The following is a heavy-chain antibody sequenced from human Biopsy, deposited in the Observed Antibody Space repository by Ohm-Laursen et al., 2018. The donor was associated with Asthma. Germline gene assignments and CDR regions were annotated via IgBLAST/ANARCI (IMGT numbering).Heavy chain of an antibody. CDR2: VIPLLDTG. CDR3: ARCQVGYSSGWSLLLKKIYYSGMDV. J-gene: IGHJ6*02. D-gene: IGHD6-19*01. V-gene: IGHV1-69*01. Sequence: SSVKVSCKTSGDTFRTSAFSWVRQAPGQGLEWMGGVIPLLDTGDYAQKFQGRVTITADESTSTAYMEVTSLRSEDTAIYYCARCQVGYSSGWSLLLKKIYYSGMDVWGQGAAVTVSS. CDR1: GDTFRTSA.